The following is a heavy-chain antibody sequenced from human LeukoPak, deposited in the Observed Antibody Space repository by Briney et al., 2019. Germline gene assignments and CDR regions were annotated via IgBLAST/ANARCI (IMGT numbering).Heavy chain of an antibody. CDR3: ASARGSNYGCLGD. CDR1: GFTVSSNY. CDR2: IYSGGST. J-gene: IGHJ4*02. D-gene: IGHD5-18*01. Sequence: GGSLRLSCAASGFTVSSNYMSWVRQAPGKGLEWVSVIYSGGSTFYADSVKGRFSISRDNSKNTMYLQMNSLRAEDTAVYYCASARGSNYGCLGDWGQGTLDTVSS. V-gene: IGHV3-53*01.